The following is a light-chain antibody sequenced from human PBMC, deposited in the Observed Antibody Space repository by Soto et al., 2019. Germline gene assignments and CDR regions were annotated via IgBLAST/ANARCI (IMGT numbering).Light chain of an antibody. J-gene: IGLJ3*02. V-gene: IGLV2-23*02. Sequence: QSVLTQPASVSGSPGQSITLSFTGTSRDVGNYNFVSWYQQPPGKAPKLIIYEVTKRPSGVSSRFSASKSGNTASLTISGLQAEDEALYHCCSYAGGSTLLFGGGTKVTVL. CDR1: SRDVGNYNF. CDR2: EVT. CDR3: CSYAGGSTLL.